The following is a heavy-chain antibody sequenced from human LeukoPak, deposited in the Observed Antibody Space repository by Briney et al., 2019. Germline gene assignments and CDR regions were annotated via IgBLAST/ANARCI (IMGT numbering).Heavy chain of an antibody. Sequence: PSEALSLTCTVSVGSISSYYWSWVRQPPGKGLEWIGYISDSGSTNYHPSLKSRVTISRDTSKNQVSLKMRFVTAADTAVYFCASLGGTYDYWGQGTLVTVSS. V-gene: IGHV4-59*08. CDR1: VGSISSYY. CDR2: ISDSGST. CDR3: ASLGGTYDY. J-gene: IGHJ4*02. D-gene: IGHD1-26*01.